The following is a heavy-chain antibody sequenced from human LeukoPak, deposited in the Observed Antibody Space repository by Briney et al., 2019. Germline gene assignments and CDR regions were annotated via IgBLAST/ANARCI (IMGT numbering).Heavy chain of an antibody. V-gene: IGHV3-21*01. CDR1: GFTFSSYA. CDR2: ISSSSSYI. J-gene: IGHJ6*03. Sequence: GGSLRLSCAASGFTFSSYAMSWVRQAPGKGLEWVSSISSSSSYIYYADSVKGRFTISRDNAKNSLYLQMNSLRAEDTAVYYCARDPTVTPYYYYYYMDVWGKGTTVTVSS. D-gene: IGHD4-17*01. CDR3: ARDPTVTPYYYYYYMDV.